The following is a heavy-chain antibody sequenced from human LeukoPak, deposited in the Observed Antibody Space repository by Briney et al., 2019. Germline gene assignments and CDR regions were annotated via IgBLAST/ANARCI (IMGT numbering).Heavy chain of an antibody. CDR2: IKSDGSWT. CDR3: VRDTSYRFDP. Sequence: GGSLRLSCAASGFTFSDYWMHWVRQAPGKGLVWVSTIKSDGSWTTYADSVKGRFTISRDNAKNTLYLQMNSLGDEDTAVYYCVRDTSYRFDPWGQGTLVIVSS. J-gene: IGHJ5*02. CDR1: GFTFSDYW. D-gene: IGHD2/OR15-2a*01. V-gene: IGHV3-74*01.